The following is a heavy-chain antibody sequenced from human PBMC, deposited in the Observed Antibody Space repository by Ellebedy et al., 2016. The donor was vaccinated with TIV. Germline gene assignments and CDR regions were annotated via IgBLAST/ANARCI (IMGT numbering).Heavy chain of an antibody. CDR3: ARDRGYDTFDY. Sequence: GESLKISCAASGLYFKKFVMGWVRQSPGKGLQWLSLITGDSGDTFYADSVRGRFTISRDNAKNSLYLQMNSLRAEDTAVYYCARDRGYDTFDYWGQGILVTVSS. CDR1: GLYFKKFV. CDR2: ITGDSGDT. D-gene: IGHD5-12*01. V-gene: IGHV3-21*01. J-gene: IGHJ4*02.